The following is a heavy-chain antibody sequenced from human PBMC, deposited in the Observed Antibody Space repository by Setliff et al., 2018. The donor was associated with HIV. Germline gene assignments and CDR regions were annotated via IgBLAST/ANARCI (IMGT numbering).Heavy chain of an antibody. CDR2: IDPNSGGT. CDR3: AETHRGYCSSTSCLEWFDP. Sequence: ASVKVSCKTSGDSFSDYDISWVRQAPGQGLEWMGWIDPNSGGTNYAQNFQGRVTMTRDTSISTAYMELRSLRSDDTAVYYCAETHRGYCSSTSCLEWFDPWGQGTLVTVSS. CDR1: GDSFSDYD. V-gene: IGHV1-2*02. J-gene: IGHJ5*02. D-gene: IGHD2-2*01.